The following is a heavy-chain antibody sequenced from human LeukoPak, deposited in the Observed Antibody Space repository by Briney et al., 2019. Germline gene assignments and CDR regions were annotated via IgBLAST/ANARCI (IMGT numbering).Heavy chain of an antibody. J-gene: IGHJ4*02. CDR2: ISGSGGST. CDR1: GFTFSSYA. Sequence: GGSLILSCAASGFTFSSYAMSWVRQAPGKGLEWVSTISGSGGSTDYADSVKGRFTISRDNSKNTLYLQMNSLRAEDTAVYYCAKAYGSGWAPFDYWGQGTLVTVSS. V-gene: IGHV3-23*01. CDR3: AKAYGSGWAPFDY. D-gene: IGHD6-19*01.